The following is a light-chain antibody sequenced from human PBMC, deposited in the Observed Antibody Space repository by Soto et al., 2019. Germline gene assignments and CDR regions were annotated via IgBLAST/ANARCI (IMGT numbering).Light chain of an antibody. CDR3: QQRSNWPIT. V-gene: IGKV3-11*01. J-gene: IGKJ3*01. CDR2: DAS. CDR1: QSVSSY. Sequence: ETVLTQTPGTLSLSPGERATLSCRASQSVSSYLAWYQQKPGQAPRLLIYDASNRATGIPARFSGSGSGTDFTLTISSLEPEDFAVYYCQQRSNWPITFGPGTKVDNK.